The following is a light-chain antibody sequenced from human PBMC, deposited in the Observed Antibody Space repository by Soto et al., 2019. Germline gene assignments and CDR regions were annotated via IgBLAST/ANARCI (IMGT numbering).Light chain of an antibody. Sequence: IQLTQSPSSLSASVGDRVTITCRASQGISSYLAWYQQKPGKAPNLLMYAASTLQSGVPSRFSGGESGTEYTLTISSLQPEDSATYYCQQLYIFPLTFGQGTRLEN. CDR1: QGISSY. J-gene: IGKJ5*01. V-gene: IGKV1-9*01. CDR3: QQLYIFPLT. CDR2: AAS.